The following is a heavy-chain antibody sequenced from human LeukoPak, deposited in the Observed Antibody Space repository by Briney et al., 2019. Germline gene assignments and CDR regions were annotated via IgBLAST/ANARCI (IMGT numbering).Heavy chain of an antibody. CDR1: GFTFSSYG. J-gene: IGHJ4*02. CDR2: IWYDGSNK. V-gene: IGHV3-33*01. CDR3: ARETKIYYYDSSGPFDY. Sequence: PGGSLRLSCAASGFTFSSYGMHWVRQAPGKGLEWVAVIWYDGSNKYYADSVKGRFTISRDNSKNTLYLQMNSLRAEDTAVYYCARETKIYYYDSSGPFDYWAQGTLVTVSP. D-gene: IGHD3-22*01.